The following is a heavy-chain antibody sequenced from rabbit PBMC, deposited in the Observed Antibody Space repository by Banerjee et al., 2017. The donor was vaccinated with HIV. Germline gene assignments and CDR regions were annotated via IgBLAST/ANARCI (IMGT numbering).Heavy chain of an antibody. J-gene: IGHJ4*01. V-gene: IGHV1S45*01. CDR1: GFSFSSSYY. Sequence: QEQLEESGGDLVKPEGSLTLTCTASGFSFSSSYYMCWVRQAPGKGLEWIGCIDAGDVGDTFYASWAKGRFTITRSTSLSSVTLQMTSLTAADTATYFCARDLAGVTGWNFNLWGPGTLFTVS. CDR2: IDAGDVGDT. CDR3: ARDLAGVTGWNFNL. D-gene: IGHD4-1*01.